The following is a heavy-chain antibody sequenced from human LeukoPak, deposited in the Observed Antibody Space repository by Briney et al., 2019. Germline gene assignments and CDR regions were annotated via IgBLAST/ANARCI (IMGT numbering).Heavy chain of an antibody. J-gene: IGHJ4*02. Sequence: AASVKVSCKASGDTFTSYGISWVRQAPGQGLEWMGWISAYNGNTNYAQKLQGRVTMTTDTSTSTAYMELRSLRSDDTAVDYCARDVLDDYGDYGFDYWGQGTLVTVSS. CDR2: ISAYNGNT. D-gene: IGHD4-17*01. V-gene: IGHV1-18*01. CDR3: ARDVLDDYGDYGFDY. CDR1: GDTFTSYG.